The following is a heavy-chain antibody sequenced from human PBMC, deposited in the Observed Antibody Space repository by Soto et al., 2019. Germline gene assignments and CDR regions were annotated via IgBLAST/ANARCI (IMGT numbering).Heavy chain of an antibody. Sequence: SETLSLSCTVSGGSISSNNYYWGWIRQPPRKGLEWIGSIYYSGTTYYNPSLKNRLTISVDTSKNQFSLKLSSVTAADTAVYYCARHRLLTPPVYWGQGTLVTVSS. CDR2: IYYSGTT. J-gene: IGHJ4*02. V-gene: IGHV4-39*01. CDR3: ARHRLLTPPVY. CDR1: GGSISSNNYY. D-gene: IGHD1-26*01.